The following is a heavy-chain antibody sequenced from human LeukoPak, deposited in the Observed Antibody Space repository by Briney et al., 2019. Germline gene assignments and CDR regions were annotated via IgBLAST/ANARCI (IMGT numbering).Heavy chain of an antibody. D-gene: IGHD4-17*01. CDR2: INSDGSST. CDR3: AREPMNDYGDYWGNDAFDI. CDR1: GFTFSSYW. J-gene: IGHJ3*02. Sequence: PGGSLRLSCAASGFTFSSYWMHWVRQAPGKGLVWVSRINSDGSSTSYADSVKGRFTISRDNAKNTLYLQMNSLRAEDTAVYYCAREPMNDYGDYWGNDAFDIWGQGTMVTVSS. V-gene: IGHV3-74*01.